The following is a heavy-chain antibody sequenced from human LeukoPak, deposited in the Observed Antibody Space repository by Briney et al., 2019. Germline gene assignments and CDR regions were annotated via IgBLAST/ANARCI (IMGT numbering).Heavy chain of an antibody. CDR3: ARQVEDYYDSSGYLLFGFDY. Sequence: SETLSLTCAVYGGSFSGYYWSWIRQPPGKGLEWIGEINHSGSTNYNPSLKSRVTISVDTSKNQFSLKLSSVTAADTAVYYCARQVEDYYDSSGYLLFGFDYWGQGTLVTVSS. J-gene: IGHJ4*02. CDR2: INHSGST. V-gene: IGHV4-34*01. D-gene: IGHD3-22*01. CDR1: GGSFSGYY.